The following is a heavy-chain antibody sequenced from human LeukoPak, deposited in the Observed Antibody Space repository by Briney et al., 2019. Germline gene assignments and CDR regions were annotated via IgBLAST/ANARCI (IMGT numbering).Heavy chain of an antibody. V-gene: IGHV3-66*01. CDR2: IYSGGST. J-gene: IGHJ4*02. D-gene: IGHD3-10*01. CDR1: GFTVSSNY. Sequence: PGGSLRLSCAASGFTVSSNYMSWVRQAPGKGLEWVSVIYSGGSTYYADSVKGRFTISRDNSKNTLYLQMNSLRAEDTAVYYCAKGGSGSFYYFDYWGQGTLVTVSS. CDR3: AKGGSGSFYYFDY.